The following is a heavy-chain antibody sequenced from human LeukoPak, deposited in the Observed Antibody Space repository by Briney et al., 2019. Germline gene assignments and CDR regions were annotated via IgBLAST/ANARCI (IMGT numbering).Heavy chain of an antibody. CDR1: GGSFSGYS. D-gene: IGHD6-19*01. Sequence: SETLSLTCAVYGGSFSGYSWTWIRQPAGKGLEWIGEINHSGSTNYNPSLKSRVTISLDTSKNQFSLKLSSVTAADTAVYYCARQKGLAVAGHYYFYYYMDVWGKGTTVTVSS. CDR2: INHSGST. CDR3: ARQKGLAVAGHYYFYYYMDV. J-gene: IGHJ6*03. V-gene: IGHV4-34*01.